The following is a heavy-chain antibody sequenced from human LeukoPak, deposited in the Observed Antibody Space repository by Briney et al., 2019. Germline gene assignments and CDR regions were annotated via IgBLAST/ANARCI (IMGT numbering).Heavy chain of an antibody. J-gene: IGHJ4*02. V-gene: IGHV3-30*04. Sequence: GGSLRLSCAASGFTFSSYAMHWVRQAPGKGLEWVAVISSDGSNKYYADSVKGRFTISRDSSKNTLYLQMNSLRAADTAVYYCARGSGYSYSFTGRERTKSRLDYWGQGTLVTVSS. CDR3: ARGSGYSYSFTGRERTKSRLDY. CDR2: ISSDGSNK. CDR1: GFTFSSYA. D-gene: IGHD5-18*01.